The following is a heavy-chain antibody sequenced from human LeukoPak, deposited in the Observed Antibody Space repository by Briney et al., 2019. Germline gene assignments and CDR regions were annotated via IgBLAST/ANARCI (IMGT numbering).Heavy chain of an antibody. CDR3: ARAGGPCTSAACYNNWFDP. V-gene: IGHV1-46*01. Sequence: ASVKVSCKASGYTFTDYCVHWLRQAPGQGLEWMGIINPSADITKYAQSFQGRVTMTRDMSTTTVYMELSSLRSEDMAVYFCARAGGPCTSAACYNNWFDPLGPGNPGHRLL. CDR1: GYTFTDYC. D-gene: IGHD2-2*01. J-gene: IGHJ5*02. CDR2: INPSADIT.